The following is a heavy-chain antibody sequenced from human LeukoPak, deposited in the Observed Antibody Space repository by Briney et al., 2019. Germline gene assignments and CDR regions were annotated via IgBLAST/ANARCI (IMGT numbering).Heavy chain of an antibody. D-gene: IGHD5-18*01. CDR1: GFAFSSYW. CDR3: ARHGDKYTYGLSPDY. J-gene: IGHJ4*02. V-gene: IGHV3-7*01. Sequence: PGGSLRLSCAASGFAFSSYWMSWVRQAPGKGLEWVAHIRQDGSQKYYVDSVKGRFTISRDNAKNSLYLQMNSLRAEDTAVYYCARHGDKYTYGLSPDYWGQGALVTVSS. CDR2: IRQDGSQK.